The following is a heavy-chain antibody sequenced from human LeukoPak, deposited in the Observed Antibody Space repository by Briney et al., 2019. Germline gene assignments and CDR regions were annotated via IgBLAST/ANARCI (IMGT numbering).Heavy chain of an antibody. CDR3: AKNPPFIVVVPAAPFDY. D-gene: IGHD2-2*01. CDR2: ISGSGGST. CDR1: GFTFSSYA. Sequence: PGGSLRLSCAASGFTFSSYAMSWVRQAPGEGLEWVSAISGSGGSTYYADSVKGRFTISRDNSKNTLYLQMNSLRAEDTAVYYCAKNPPFIVVVPAAPFDYWGQGTLVTVSS. V-gene: IGHV3-23*01. J-gene: IGHJ4*02.